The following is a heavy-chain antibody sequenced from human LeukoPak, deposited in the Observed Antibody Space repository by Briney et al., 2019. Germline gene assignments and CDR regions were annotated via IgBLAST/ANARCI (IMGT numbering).Heavy chain of an antibody. CDR3: ARGRFAELLFDI. Sequence: SETRSLTCTVAGYSISSGYYWGWLRQSPGKGLEWIASIYHTGETHYHPSLKSRVSISVDTSNNQFSLRSTSATAADTAMYYCARGRFAELLFDIWGQGTLVTVSS. V-gene: IGHV4-38-2*02. D-gene: IGHD3-10*01. CDR2: IYHTGET. J-gene: IGHJ4*02. CDR1: GYSISSGYY.